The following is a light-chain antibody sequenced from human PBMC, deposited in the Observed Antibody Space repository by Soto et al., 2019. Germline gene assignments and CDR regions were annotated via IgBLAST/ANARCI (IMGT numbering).Light chain of an antibody. CDR2: GAS. V-gene: IGKV3-20*01. J-gene: IGKJ5*01. Sequence: EIVMTQSPATLSVSPGERATLSCRASQNILSNLAWYQQKPGQAPRLLIYGASSRATGIPDRFSGSGSGTDFTLTISRLEPEDFAVYFCQRYGSSPLITFGQGTRLEIK. CDR3: QRYGSSPLIT. CDR1: QNILSN.